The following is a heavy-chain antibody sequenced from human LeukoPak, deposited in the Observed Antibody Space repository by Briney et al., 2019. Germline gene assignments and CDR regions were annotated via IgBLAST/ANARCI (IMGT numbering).Heavy chain of an antibody. CDR1: DGSISGGSSL. CDR2: IYSNGRT. D-gene: IGHD3-10*01. V-gene: IGHV4-61*09. Sequence: PSQTLSLACTVSDGSISGGSSLWSWIRQPAGKGLEWIGHIYSNGRTNYNPSLKSRVTISVDTSKNQFSLRLTSVTAADTAVYYCAATPGMDYYGPTYYYYYMDVWGKGTTVTVSS. J-gene: IGHJ6*03. CDR3: AATPGMDYYGPTYYYYYMDV.